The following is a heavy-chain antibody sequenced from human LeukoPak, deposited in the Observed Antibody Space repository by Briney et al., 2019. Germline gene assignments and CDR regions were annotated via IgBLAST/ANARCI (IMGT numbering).Heavy chain of an antibody. CDR2: IYYSGST. D-gene: IGHD7-27*01. Sequence: ASETLSLTCTVSGGSISSGGYYWSWIRQHPGKGLEWIGYIYYSGSTYYNPSLKSRVTISVDTSKNQFSLKLSSVTAADTAVYYCARDYRGDNWGIQVGYFDYWGQGTLVTVSS. CDR1: GGSISSGGYY. J-gene: IGHJ4*02. CDR3: ARDYRGDNWGIQVGYFDY. V-gene: IGHV4-31*03.